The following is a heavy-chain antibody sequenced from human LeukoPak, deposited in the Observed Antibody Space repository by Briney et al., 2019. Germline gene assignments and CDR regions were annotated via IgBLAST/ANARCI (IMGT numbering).Heavy chain of an antibody. D-gene: IGHD2-15*01. CDR1: GGSIISGDYY. V-gene: IGHV4-30-4*01. Sequence: SETLSLTCTVSGGSIISGDYYWSWIRQPPGKGLEWIGYIYYSGTTSYNSSLQSRVTISVDTSKNQFSLKLNSVTAADTAVYYCASIGYCSGGSCLYLDHWGQGTLVTVSS. CDR3: ASIGYCSGGSCLYLDH. CDR2: IYYSGTT. J-gene: IGHJ4*02.